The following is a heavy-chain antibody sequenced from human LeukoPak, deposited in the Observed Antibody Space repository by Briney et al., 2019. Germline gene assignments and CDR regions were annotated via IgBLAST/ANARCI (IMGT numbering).Heavy chain of an antibody. V-gene: IGHV3-72*01. CDR1: GFTFSNTW. CDR2: TRDKANSYTT. J-gene: IGHJ4*02. CDR3: ARGDGYDRRSFDY. Sequence: GGSLRLSCAASGFTFSNTWMSWVRQAPGKGLEWVGRTRDKANSYTTEYAASVKGRFTISRDASKTSLYLQMNSLKTEDTAVYYCARGDGYDRRSFDYWGQGSLVTVSS. D-gene: IGHD5-12*01.